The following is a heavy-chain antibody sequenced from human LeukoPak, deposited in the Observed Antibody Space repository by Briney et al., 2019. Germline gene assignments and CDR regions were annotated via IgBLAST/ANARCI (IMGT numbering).Heavy chain of an antibody. D-gene: IGHD3-10*01. CDR3: TRGGDPGAFDI. J-gene: IGHJ3*02. Sequence: PSETLSLTCTVSGGSISSSSYYWGWIRQPPGKGLEWIGSIYYSGSTYYNPSVKSRVTISLDTSKNQFSLKLTSVTAADTAVYYCTRGGDPGAFDIWGQGTMVTVSS. CDR1: GGSISSSSYY. CDR2: IYYSGST. V-gene: IGHV4-39*07.